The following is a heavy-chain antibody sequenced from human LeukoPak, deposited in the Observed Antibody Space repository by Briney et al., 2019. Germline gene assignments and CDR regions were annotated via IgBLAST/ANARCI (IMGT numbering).Heavy chain of an antibody. CDR1: GYTFLSYN. J-gene: IGHJ4*02. D-gene: IGHD3-10*01. CDR3: ARDRRGGGDY. V-gene: IGHV1-8*01. CDR2: VNPDSGNT. Sequence: GASVKVSCRTSGYTFLSYNINWVRQATGQGLEWMGWVNPDSGNTDYAQRFQGRVTMTRNTSISTVYMELSSLGSEDTAVYYCARDRRGGGDYWGQGTLVTVSS.